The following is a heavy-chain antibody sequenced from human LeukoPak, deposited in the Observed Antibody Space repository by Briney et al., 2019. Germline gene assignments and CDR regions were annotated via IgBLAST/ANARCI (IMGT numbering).Heavy chain of an antibody. J-gene: IGHJ4*02. CDR3: ATPSRDDSSGYYYRTPSFFDY. V-gene: IGHV1-69*13. Sequence: VASVKVSCKASGGTFSSYAISWVRQAAGQGLEWVGGIIPIFGTANYAQKFQGRVTSTADESTSTAYMELSSLRSEDTAVYYCATPSRDDSSGYYYRTPSFFDYWGQGTLVTVSS. CDR1: GGTFSSYA. CDR2: IIPIFGTA. D-gene: IGHD3-22*01.